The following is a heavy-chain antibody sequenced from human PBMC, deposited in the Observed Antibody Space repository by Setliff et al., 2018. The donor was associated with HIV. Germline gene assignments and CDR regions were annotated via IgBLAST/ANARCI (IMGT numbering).Heavy chain of an antibody. D-gene: IGHD3-10*01. Sequence: GGSLRLSCAASGFTFSDCSMNWVRQAPGKGLEWISYITSTGSTIFYADSVKGRFTISRDNDKNSVHLQMNSLRAEDTAVYYCARDDHWALMGVIIRYYYMDVWGKGTTVTVSS. CDR3: ARDDHWALMGVIIRYYYMDV. CDR2: ITSTGSTI. CDR1: GFTFSDCS. J-gene: IGHJ6*03. V-gene: IGHV3-48*01.